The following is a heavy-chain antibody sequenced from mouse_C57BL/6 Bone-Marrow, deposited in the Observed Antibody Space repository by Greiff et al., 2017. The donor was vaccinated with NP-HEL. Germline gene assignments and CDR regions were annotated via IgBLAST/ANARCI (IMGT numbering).Heavy chain of an antibody. CDR3: TTFITTVVAPYRDAMDY. D-gene: IGHD1-1*01. V-gene: IGHV14-1*01. CDR2: IDPEDGDT. J-gene: IGHJ4*01. CDR1: GFNIKDYY. Sequence: EVKLMESGAELVRPGASVKLSCTASGFNIKDYYMHWVKQRPEQGLEWIGRIDPEDGDTEYAPKFQGKATMTADTSSNTAYLQLSSLTSEDTAVYYCTTFITTVVAPYRDAMDYWGQGTSVTVSS.